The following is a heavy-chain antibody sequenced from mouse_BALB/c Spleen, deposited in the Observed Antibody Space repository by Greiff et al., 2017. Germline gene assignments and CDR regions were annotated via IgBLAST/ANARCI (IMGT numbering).Heavy chain of an antibody. CDR1: GYTFTNYW. V-gene: IGHV1-63*02. J-gene: IGHJ1*01. Sequence: QVQLQQSGAELVRPGTSVKISCKASGYTFTNYWLGWVKQRPGHGLEWIGDIYPGGGYTYYNEKFKGKATLTADTSSSTAYMQLSSLTSEDSAVYFCARSFYYGNPSFYWYFDVWGAGTTVTVSS. CDR2: IYPGGGYT. CDR3: ARSFYYGNPSFYWYFDV. D-gene: IGHD2-1*01.